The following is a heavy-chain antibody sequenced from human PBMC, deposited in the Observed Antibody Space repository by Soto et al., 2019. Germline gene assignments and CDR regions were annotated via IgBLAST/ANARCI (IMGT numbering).Heavy chain of an antibody. CDR3: ASAGIAEAIQVGYFQH. D-gene: IGHD6-13*01. V-gene: IGHV3-33*01. CDR1: GFTFSSYG. CDR2: IWYDGSNE. Sequence: QVQLVESGGGVVQPGRSLRLSCAASGFTFSSYGMHWVRQAPGKGLEWEAVIWYDGSNEYYADSVKGRFTISRDNSKNTVYLQMNGLRAEDTAVYYCASAGIAEAIQVGYFQHWGHGTLVTVSS. J-gene: IGHJ1*01.